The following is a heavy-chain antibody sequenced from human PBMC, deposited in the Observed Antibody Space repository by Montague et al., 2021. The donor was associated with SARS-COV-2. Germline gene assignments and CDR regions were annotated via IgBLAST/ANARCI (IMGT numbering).Heavy chain of an antibody. CDR3: ARQAAIAAAGIPVYYYYYYIDV. V-gene: IGHV3-23*01. D-gene: IGHD6-13*01. J-gene: IGHJ6*03. CDR1: GFTFSSYA. Sequence: SLRLSCAASGFTFSSYAMSWVRQAPGKGLEWVSAISGSGGSTYYADSVKGRFTISRDNSKNTLYLQMNSLRAEDTAVYYCARQAAIAAAGIPVYYYYYYIDVWGKGTTVTVYS. CDR2: ISGSGGST.